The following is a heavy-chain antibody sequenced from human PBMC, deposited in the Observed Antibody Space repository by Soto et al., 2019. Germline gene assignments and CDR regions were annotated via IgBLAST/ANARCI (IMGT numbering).Heavy chain of an antibody. D-gene: IGHD3-3*01. V-gene: IGHV4-30-4*01. Sequence: SETLSLTCTVSGGSISSGDYYWSWIRQPPGKGLEWIGYIYYSGSTYYNPSLKSRVTISVDTSKNQFSLKLSSVTAAGTAVYYCARDSPYYDFFSCYYNGYYCDEMYVWSQRATVPVS. CDR3: ARDSPYYDFFSCYYNGYYCDEMYV. CDR1: GGSISSGDYY. J-gene: IGHJ6*02. CDR2: IYYSGST.